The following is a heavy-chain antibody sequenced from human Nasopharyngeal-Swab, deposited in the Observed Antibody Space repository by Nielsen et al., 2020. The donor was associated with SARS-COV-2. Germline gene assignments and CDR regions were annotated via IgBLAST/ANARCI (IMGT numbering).Heavy chain of an antibody. CDR2: ISAYNGNT. J-gene: IGHJ4*02. CDR3: ARRYSSGSRGGLDY. CDR1: GYTFTSYG. Sequence: ASVKVSCKASGYTFTSYGINWVRQAPGQGLEWMGWISAYNGNTNYAQKFQGRVTMTRDTSISTAYMELSRLRSDDTAVYYRARRYSSGSRGGLDYWGQGTLVTVSS. D-gene: IGHD6-19*01. V-gene: IGHV1-18*01.